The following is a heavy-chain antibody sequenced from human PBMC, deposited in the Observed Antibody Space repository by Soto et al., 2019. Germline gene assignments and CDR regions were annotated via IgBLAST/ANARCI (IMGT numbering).Heavy chain of an antibody. Sequence: ASVKVSCKTSGYTFTSYNIHWVRQAPGQGPEWMGIMNPSGGRTSYVQKFQGRVTMTTDTSTSTVYMELSSLRSADTAMYYCASPWGNSPGYYNGRDVWGQGTTVTVSS. V-gene: IGHV1-46*01. D-gene: IGHD7-27*01. CDR1: GYTFTSYN. J-gene: IGHJ6*02. CDR2: MNPSGGRT. CDR3: ASPWGNSPGYYNGRDV.